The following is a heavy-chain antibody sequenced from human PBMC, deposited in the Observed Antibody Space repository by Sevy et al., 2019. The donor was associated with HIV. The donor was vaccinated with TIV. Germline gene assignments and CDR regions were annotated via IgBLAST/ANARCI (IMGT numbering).Heavy chain of an antibody. D-gene: IGHD3-16*01. J-gene: IGHJ4*02. CDR2: ISFDGNNN. V-gene: IGHV3-30*04. CDR3: ARGGAVMSTNYYFDS. Sequence: GGSLRLSCAASGFSFSTYAMHWVRQAPGKGLEWMAFISFDGNNNYYTDAMKGRLTISRDNSKNTLYLQMSSLKTEDTAVYYCARGGAVMSTNYYFDSWGQGTLVTVSS. CDR1: GFSFSTYA.